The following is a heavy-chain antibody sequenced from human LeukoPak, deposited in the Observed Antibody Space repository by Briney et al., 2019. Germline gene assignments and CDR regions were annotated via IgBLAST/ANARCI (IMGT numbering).Heavy chain of an antibody. J-gene: IGHJ2*01. Sequence: PGGPLRLSCAASGFSFSNYDMHWLRQATGKGLEWVTAFGTAGDTYYPDSVKGRFTISRDNAKNSLYLQMNSLRVGDTAVYYCARGGWSHNNWYFDLWGRGTLVTVSS. V-gene: IGHV3-13*04. CDR3: ARGGWSHNNWYFDL. CDR2: FGTAGDT. D-gene: IGHD6-19*01. CDR1: GFSFSNYD.